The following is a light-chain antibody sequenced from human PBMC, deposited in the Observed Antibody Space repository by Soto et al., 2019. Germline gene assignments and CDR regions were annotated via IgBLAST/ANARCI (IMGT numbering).Light chain of an antibody. CDR1: ESVSYY. CDR3: QHRLRWPRT. CDR2: DTS. J-gene: IGKJ1*01. Sequence: EIVLTQSPATLSLFPGERATLSCRASESVSYYLAWYQQKPGQAPRLLIYDTSNRATGVPARFSGSGSGTDFTLTISSLDPEDFAIYYCQHRLRWPRTVGHGTKVEIK. V-gene: IGKV3-11*01.